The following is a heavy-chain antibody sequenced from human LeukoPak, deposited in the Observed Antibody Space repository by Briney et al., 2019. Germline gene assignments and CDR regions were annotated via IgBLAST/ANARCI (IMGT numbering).Heavy chain of an antibody. CDR3: AGVSYYDSSGYYHYFDY. CDR1: GGSFSGYY. Sequence: SETLSLTCAVYGGSFSGYYWSWIRQPPGKGLGWIGEINHSGSTNYNPSLKSRVTISVDTSKNQFSLKLSSVTAADTAVYYCAGVSYYDSSGYYHYFDYWGQGTLVTASS. CDR2: INHSGST. J-gene: IGHJ4*02. V-gene: IGHV4-34*01. D-gene: IGHD3-22*01.